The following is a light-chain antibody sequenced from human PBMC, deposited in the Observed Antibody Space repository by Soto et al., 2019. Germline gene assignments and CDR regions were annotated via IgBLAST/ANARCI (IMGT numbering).Light chain of an antibody. V-gene: IGKV1-5*03. CDR1: QSISIW. CDR2: KAS. CDR3: QQFNNLSWT. J-gene: IGKJ1*01. Sequence: DIQMTQSPSTLSASVGDRVTITCRASQSISIWLAWYQQKPGKAPKLLIYKASTLKSGVPSRFSGSGSGTEFTLTISSLQPDDFATYYCQQFNNLSWTFGQGTKVEIK.